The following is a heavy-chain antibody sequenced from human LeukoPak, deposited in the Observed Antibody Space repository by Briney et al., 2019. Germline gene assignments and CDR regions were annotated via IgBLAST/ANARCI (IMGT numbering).Heavy chain of an antibody. D-gene: IGHD2-2*01. V-gene: IGHV1-2*02. CDR1: GYTFTGYY. CDR2: INPNSGGT. CDR3: ARGYCSSTSCQGWFDP. Sequence: ASVKVSCKASGYTFTGYYMHWVRQAPGQGLEWKGWINPNSGGTNYAQKFQGRVTMTRDTSISTAYMELSRLRSDDTAVYYCARGYCSSTSCQGWFDPWGQGTLVTVSS. J-gene: IGHJ5*02.